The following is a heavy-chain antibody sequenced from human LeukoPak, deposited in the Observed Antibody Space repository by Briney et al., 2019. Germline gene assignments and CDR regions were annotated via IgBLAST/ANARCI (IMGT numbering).Heavy chain of an antibody. Sequence: ASVKVSCKASGYTFTNYNINWVRQTPGQGLEWMGWMNPNIGNTGYAQKFQGRVTITRNTSINTAYMEPSSLRSEDSAVYYCARSRCVGSTHCYYFDYWGQGTLVTVSS. CDR3: ARSRCVGSTHCYYFDY. CDR2: MNPNIGNT. D-gene: IGHD2-2*01. V-gene: IGHV1-8*03. CDR1: GYTFTNYN. J-gene: IGHJ4*02.